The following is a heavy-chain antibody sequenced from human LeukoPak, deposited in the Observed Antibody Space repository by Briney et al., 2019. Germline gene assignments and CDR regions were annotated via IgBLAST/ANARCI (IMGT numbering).Heavy chain of an antibody. D-gene: IGHD2-15*01. V-gene: IGHV3-23*01. J-gene: IGHJ4*02. CDR2: ISDSGWST. CDR1: GFTFSSYA. Sequence: PGGSLRLSCAASGFTFSSYAMSWVRQAPGKGLEWVSGISDSGWSTFYADSVKGRFTISRDNSKNTLYLQMNSLRAEDTAVYSCAKVATPRGYCSGGCCYCFDYWGQGTLVTVSS. CDR3: AKVATPRGYCSGGCCYCFDY.